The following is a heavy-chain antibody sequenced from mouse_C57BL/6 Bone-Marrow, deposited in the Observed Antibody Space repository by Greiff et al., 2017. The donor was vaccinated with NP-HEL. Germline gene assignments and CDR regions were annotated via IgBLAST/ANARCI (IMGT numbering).Heavy chain of an antibody. CDR3: ARGGKMDY. Sequence: EVQLVESGGGLVQPGGSLKLSCEASGFTFSDYYMYWVRQTPEKRLEWVAYISNGGGSTYYPDTVKGRFTISRDNAKNTLYLQMSRLKSEDTAMYYCARGGKMDYWGQGTSVTVSS. V-gene: IGHV5-12*01. CDR1: GFTFSDYY. J-gene: IGHJ4*01. CDR2: ISNGGGST.